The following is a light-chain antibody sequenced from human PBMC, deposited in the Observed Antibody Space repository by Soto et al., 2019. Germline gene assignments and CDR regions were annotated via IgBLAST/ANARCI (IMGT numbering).Light chain of an antibody. CDR3: SSYTSSSTYV. CDR2: DVS. Sequence: QSVLTQPPSVSGSPGQSVAISCTGTSSDVGGSNGVSWYQQPPGTAPNLMIYDVSNRPSGVPDRFSGSKSGNTASLTISGLQAEDEGDYYCSSYTSSSTYVFGTGTKVTVL. V-gene: IGLV2-18*02. CDR1: SSDVGGSNG. J-gene: IGLJ1*01.